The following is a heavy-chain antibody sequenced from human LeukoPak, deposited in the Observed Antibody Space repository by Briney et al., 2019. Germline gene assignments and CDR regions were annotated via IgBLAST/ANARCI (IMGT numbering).Heavy chain of an antibody. CDR3: ARLGVVIAPYYYYYMDV. CDR1: GGSFSGYY. V-gene: IGHV4-34*01. Sequence: SETLSLTCAVYGGSFSGYYWSWIRQPPGKGLEWIGEINHSGSTNYNPSLKSRVTISVDTSKNQFSLKLSPVTAADTAVYYCARLGVVIAPYYYYYMDVWGKGTTVTVSS. CDR2: INHSGST. D-gene: IGHD3-3*01. J-gene: IGHJ6*03.